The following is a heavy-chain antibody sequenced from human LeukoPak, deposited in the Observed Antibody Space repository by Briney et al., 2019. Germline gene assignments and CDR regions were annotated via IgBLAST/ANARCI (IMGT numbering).Heavy chain of an antibody. CDR1: GFTFRSFW. V-gene: IGHV3-7*05. J-gene: IGHJ4*02. D-gene: IGHD5-24*01. CDR3: ARDTGYNTFDY. CDR2: IKEDGSAK. Sequence: GGSLRLSCSASGFTFRSFWMTWVRQAPGKGLEWVANIKEDGSAKYYVNSVKGRFTISRDNAKNSQYLQMNSLRAEDTAVYYCARDTGYNTFDYWGQGTLVTVSS.